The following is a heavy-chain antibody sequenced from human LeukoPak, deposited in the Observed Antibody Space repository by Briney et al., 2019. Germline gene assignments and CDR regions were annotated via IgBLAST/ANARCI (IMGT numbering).Heavy chain of an antibody. D-gene: IGHD3-10*01. CDR2: IYYSGST. Sequence: PSETLSLTCTVSGGSLSSNSYYWGWIRQPPGKGLEWIGSIYYSGSTYYNPSLKNRLTISVDTSKNQFSLKLSSVTAADTAVYYCARTRYYYGSRSYGAPYYFDYWGQGTLVTVSS. J-gene: IGHJ4*02. V-gene: IGHV4-39*01. CDR3: ARTRYYYGSRSYGAPYYFDY. CDR1: GGSLSSNSYY.